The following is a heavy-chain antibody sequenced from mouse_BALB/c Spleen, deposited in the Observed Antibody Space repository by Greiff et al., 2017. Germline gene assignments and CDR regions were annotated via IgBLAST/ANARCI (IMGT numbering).Heavy chain of an antibody. D-gene: IGHD1-1*01. Sequence: VQVVESGAELMKPGASVKISCKATGYTFSSYWIEWVKQRPGHGLEWIGEILPGSGSTNYNEKFKGKATFTADTSSNTAYMQLSSLTSEDSAVYYCARRDDYYGSSSHFDYWGQGTTLTVSS. J-gene: IGHJ2*01. CDR2: ILPGSGST. CDR3: ARRDDYYGSSSHFDY. CDR1: GYTFSSYW. V-gene: IGHV1-9*01.